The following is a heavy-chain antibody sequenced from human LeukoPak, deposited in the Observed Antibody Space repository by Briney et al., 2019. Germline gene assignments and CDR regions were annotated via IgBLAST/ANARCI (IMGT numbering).Heavy chain of an antibody. CDR1: GFSFSRYS. J-gene: IGHJ6*04. V-gene: IGHV3-48*04. Sequence: GGSLRLSCAASGFSFSRYSMNWVRQAPGKGLEWVSYISSSGSTIYYADSVKGRFTISRDNAKNSLYLQMNSLRAEDTAVYYCAELGITMIGGVWGKGTTVTVSS. D-gene: IGHD3-10*02. CDR2: ISSSGSTI. CDR3: AELGITMIGGV.